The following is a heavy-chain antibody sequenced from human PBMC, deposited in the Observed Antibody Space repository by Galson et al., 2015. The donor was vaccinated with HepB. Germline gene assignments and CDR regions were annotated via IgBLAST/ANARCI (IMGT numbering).Heavy chain of an antibody. CDR1: GFTFSSYS. J-gene: IGHJ6*02. Sequence: SLRLSCAASGFTFSSYSMNWVRQAPGKGLEWVSYISSTSSTIYYADSVKGRFTISRDNAKNSLYLQMNSLRAEDTAVYYCARDRYYDILTGYPYGMDVWGQGTTVTVSS. CDR3: ARDRYYDILTGYPYGMDV. CDR2: ISSTSSTI. D-gene: IGHD3-9*01. V-gene: IGHV3-48*04.